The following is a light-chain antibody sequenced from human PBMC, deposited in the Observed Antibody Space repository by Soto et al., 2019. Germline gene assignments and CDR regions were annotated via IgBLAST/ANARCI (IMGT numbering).Light chain of an antibody. V-gene: IGKV3-20*01. CDR2: DAS. J-gene: IGKJ5*01. Sequence: EIVLTQSPGTLSLSPGERVTLSCRASQSVRYNYLAWYQQKPGQAPRLLIYDASSRATGIPDRFSGSGSGTDFSLTISRLAPEDFAMYYCQQYGSSAPITFGQGTRVDIE. CDR1: QSVRYNY. CDR3: QQYGSSAPIT.